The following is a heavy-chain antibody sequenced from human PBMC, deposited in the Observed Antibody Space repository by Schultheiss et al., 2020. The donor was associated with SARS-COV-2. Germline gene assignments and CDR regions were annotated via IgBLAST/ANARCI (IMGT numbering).Heavy chain of an antibody. D-gene: IGHD3-22*01. CDR1: GGSISSYY. CDR2: IYHSGST. Sequence: SETLSLTCTVSGGSISSYYWSWIRQPPGKGLEWIGSIYHSGSTYYNPSLKSRVTISVDTSKNQFSLKLSSVTAADTAVYYCARDRPTYYYDSSGYAHWGQGTLVTVAS. CDR3: ARDRPTYYYDSSGYAH. J-gene: IGHJ4*02. V-gene: IGHV4-38-2*02.